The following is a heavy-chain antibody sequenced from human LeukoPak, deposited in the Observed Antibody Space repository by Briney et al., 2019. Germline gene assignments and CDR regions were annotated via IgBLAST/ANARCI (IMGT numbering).Heavy chain of an antibody. D-gene: IGHD3-10*01. J-gene: IGHJ6*02. CDR3: AKDKEVLWFGEYSGMDV. CDR2: ISYDGSNK. Sequence: GRSLRLSCAASGFTFSGYGMHWVRQAPGKGLEWVAVISYDGSNKYYADSVKGRFTISRDNSKNTLYLQMNSLRAEDTAVYYCAKDKEVLWFGEYSGMDVWGQGTTVTVSS. CDR1: GFTFSGYG. V-gene: IGHV3-30*18.